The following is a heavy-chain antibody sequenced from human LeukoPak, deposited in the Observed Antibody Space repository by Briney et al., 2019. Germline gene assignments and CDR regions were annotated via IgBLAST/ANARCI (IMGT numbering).Heavy chain of an antibody. CDR1: GFTFSDYY. V-gene: IGHV3-11*01. CDR3: ARDRLRIGCFDL. CDR2: ISSSGSTI. J-gene: IGHJ2*01. D-gene: IGHD6-6*01. Sequence: GGSLRLSCAASGFTFSDYYMSWIRQAPGKGLEWVSYISSSGSTIYYADSVKGRFTFSRDNSKNTLYLQMNSLRAEDTAVYYCARDRLRIGCFDLWGRGTLVTVSS.